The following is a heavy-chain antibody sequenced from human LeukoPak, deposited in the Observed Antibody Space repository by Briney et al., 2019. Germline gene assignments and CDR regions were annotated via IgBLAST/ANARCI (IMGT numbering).Heavy chain of an antibody. CDR2: ISYDGSNK. CDR1: GFTFSSYG. D-gene: IGHD3-16*01. V-gene: IGHV3-30*18. CDR3: AKATWGEIDY. Sequence: GGSLRLSCAASGFTFSSYGMHWVRQAPGKGLEWVAAISYDGSNKYYADSVKGRFTISRDSSKNMLYLQMNSLRAEDTAVYYCAKATWGEIDYWGQGTLVTVSS. J-gene: IGHJ4*02.